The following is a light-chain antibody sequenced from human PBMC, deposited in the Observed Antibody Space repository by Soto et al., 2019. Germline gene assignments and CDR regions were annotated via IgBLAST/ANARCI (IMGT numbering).Light chain of an antibody. V-gene: IGKV1-5*03. CDR3: QQYNSYPVT. CDR1: QSISAW. CDR2: KAS. J-gene: IGKJ4*01. Sequence: DIQMTQSPSTLSASVGDRVTITCRASQSISAWLAWFQQKPGKAPKLLIYKASSLQSGVPSRFSGSGSGTEFTLTISSLQPDDFATYYCQQYNSYPVTFGGGTKVESK.